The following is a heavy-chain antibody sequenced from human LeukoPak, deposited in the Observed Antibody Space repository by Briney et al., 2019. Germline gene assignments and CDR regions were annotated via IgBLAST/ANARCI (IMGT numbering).Heavy chain of an antibody. CDR2: IYYSGST. CDR1: GYSISSSNW. J-gene: IGHJ4*02. D-gene: IGHD3-22*01. Sequence: PPETLSLTCTVSGYSISSSNWWGWIRQPPGKGLEWIGSIYYSGSTYYNPSLKSRVTISVDTSKNQFSLKLSSVTAADTAVYYCARRGIVVVNYPYDYWGQGTLVTVSS. CDR3: ARRGIVVVNYPYDY. V-gene: IGHV4-38-2*02.